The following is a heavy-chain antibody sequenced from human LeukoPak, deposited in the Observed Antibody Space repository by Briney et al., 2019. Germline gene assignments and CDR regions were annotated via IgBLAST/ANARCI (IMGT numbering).Heavy chain of an antibody. J-gene: IGHJ4*02. CDR1: GFAFSDYA. CDR2: ISGFNT. CDR3: AKDVCTSPRCLLYFDS. Sequence: GGSLRLSCTTSGFAFSDYAMNWVRQAPGKGPEWVSGISGFNTYYADSVKGRFTIFRDNSKNVLYLQMDRLRAEDTAVYSCAKDVCTSPRCLLYFDSWGQGTLVTVSS. D-gene: IGHD2-8*01. V-gene: IGHV3-23*01.